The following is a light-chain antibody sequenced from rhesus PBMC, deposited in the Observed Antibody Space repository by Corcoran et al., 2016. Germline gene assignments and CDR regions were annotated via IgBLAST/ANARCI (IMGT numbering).Light chain of an antibody. CDR2: CAS. CDR3: QQYDDLPRT. CDR1: QGISSW. J-gene: IGKJ1*01. V-gene: IGKV1-19*01. Sequence: DIQMTQSPSSLSASVGDKVTITCHPSQGISSWLAWYQQKPGKAPKPLIYCASSLKSGVPSRFSGSGSGTDYTFTISSLQPEDFATYYCQQYDDLPRTFGQGTKVEIK.